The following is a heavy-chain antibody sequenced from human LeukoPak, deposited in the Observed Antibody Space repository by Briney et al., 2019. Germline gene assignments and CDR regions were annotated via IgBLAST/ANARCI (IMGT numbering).Heavy chain of an antibody. D-gene: IGHD6-19*01. CDR1: GGSISSSSYY. CDR3: ARDGQWGLGMDV. Sequence: PSETLSLTCTVSGGSISSSSYYWGWIRQPPGKGLEWIGSIYYSGSTYYNPSLKSRVTISVDTSKNQFSLKLSSVTAADTAVYYCARDGQWGLGMDVWGQGTTVTVSS. J-gene: IGHJ6*02. CDR2: IYYSGST. V-gene: IGHV4-39*07.